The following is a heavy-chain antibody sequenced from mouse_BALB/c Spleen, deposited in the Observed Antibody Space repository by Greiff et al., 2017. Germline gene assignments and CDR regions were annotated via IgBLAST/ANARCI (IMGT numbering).Heavy chain of an antibody. V-gene: IGHV3-6*02. J-gene: IGHJ2*01. CDR3: ARGGTADFDY. CDR1: GYSITSGYY. D-gene: IGHD4-1*01. CDR2: ISYDGSN. Sequence: EVQLLESGPGLVKPSQSLSLTCSVTGYSITSGYYWNWIRQFPGNKLEWMGYISYDGSNNYNPSLKNRISITRDTSKNQFFLKLNSVTTEDTATYYCARGGTADFDYWGQGTTLTVSS.